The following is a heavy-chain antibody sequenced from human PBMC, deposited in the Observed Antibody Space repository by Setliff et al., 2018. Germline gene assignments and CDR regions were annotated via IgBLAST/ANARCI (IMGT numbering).Heavy chain of an antibody. CDR3: AKDRKNYYDTSGYPDAFDI. J-gene: IGHJ3*02. CDR2: ITGNGNSL. Sequence: GGSLRLSCAASGFTFSTYALSWVRQAPGKGPEWVSTITGNGNSLYYAGSVKGRFIVSRDNSKNTMYLQLRSLRADDTAIYYCAKDRKNYYDTSGYPDAFDIWGQGTTVTVSS. V-gene: IGHV3-23*01. CDR1: GFTFSTYA. D-gene: IGHD3-22*01.